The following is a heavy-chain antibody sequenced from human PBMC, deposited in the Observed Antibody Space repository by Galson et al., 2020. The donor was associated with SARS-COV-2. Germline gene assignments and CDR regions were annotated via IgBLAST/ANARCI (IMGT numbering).Heavy chain of an antibody. Sequence: GGSLRLSCAASGFTFSSYAMSWVRQAPGKGLEWVSAISGSGGSTYYADSVKGRFTISRDNSKNTLYLQMNSLRAEDTAVYYCAKYDSLSMIVVVITYFDYWGQGTLVTVSS. D-gene: IGHD3-22*01. CDR3: AKYDSLSMIVVVITYFDY. J-gene: IGHJ4*02. CDR1: GFTFSSYA. CDR2: ISGSGGST. V-gene: IGHV3-23*01.